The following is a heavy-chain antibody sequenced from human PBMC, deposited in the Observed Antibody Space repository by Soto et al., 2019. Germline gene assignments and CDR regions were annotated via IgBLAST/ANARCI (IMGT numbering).Heavy chain of an antibody. Sequence: PGGSLRLSCSASGFTFRVYSMNWVRQAPGKGLEWVADIWYDERNIYYADSVKGRFTISRDNAKNTLYLQMNSLRAEDTAVYYCARDGCSGGSCYSVGYWGQGTLVTVSS. CDR3: ARDGCSGGSCYSVGY. CDR1: GFTFRVYS. D-gene: IGHD2-15*01. CDR2: IWYDERNI. V-gene: IGHV3-33*08. J-gene: IGHJ4*02.